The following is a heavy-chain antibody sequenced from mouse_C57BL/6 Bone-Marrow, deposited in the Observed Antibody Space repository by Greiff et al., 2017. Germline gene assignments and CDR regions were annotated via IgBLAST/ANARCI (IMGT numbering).Heavy chain of an antibody. D-gene: IGHD2-4*01. CDR2: IYPSDSET. Sequence: QVQLQQPGAELVRPGSSVTLSCTASCYTFTSYWMDLVKQRPGQVLEWIGNIYPSDSETHSNQKFKDKATLTVVKSTSTAYMQRSSLTSEDSAVDYCARGRLRRGRYFDYWGQGNTLTVSS. V-gene: IGHV1-61*01. CDR1: CYTFTSYW. CDR3: ARGRLRRGRYFDY. J-gene: IGHJ2*01.